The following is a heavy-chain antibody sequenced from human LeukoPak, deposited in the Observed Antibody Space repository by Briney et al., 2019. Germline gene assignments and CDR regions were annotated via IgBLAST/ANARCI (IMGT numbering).Heavy chain of an antibody. V-gene: IGHV3-7*01. J-gene: IGHJ4*02. CDR3: ASSNQQQWLATFDY. CDR2: IKQDGSEK. D-gene: IGHD6-19*01. Sequence: PGGSLRLSCAASGFTFSSYWMSWVRQAPGKGLEWVANIKQDGSEKYYVDSVKGRFTISRDNAKNSLYLQMNSLRAEDTAVYYCASSNQQQWLATFDYWGQGALVTVSS. CDR1: GFTFSSYW.